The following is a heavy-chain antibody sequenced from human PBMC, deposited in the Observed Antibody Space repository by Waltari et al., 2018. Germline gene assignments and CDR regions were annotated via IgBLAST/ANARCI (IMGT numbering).Heavy chain of an antibody. Sequence: EVQLLESGGGLVQPGGSLRLSCAASGFTFSSYAMSWVRQAPGKGLEWVSAIRGSGGSTYYADSVKGRFTISRDKSKNTLYLQMNSLRAEDTAVYYCASHIAAAATGYFDYWGQGTLVTVSS. V-gene: IGHV3-23*01. D-gene: IGHD6-13*01. CDR3: ASHIAAAATGYFDY. CDR2: IRGSGGST. J-gene: IGHJ4*02. CDR1: GFTFSSYA.